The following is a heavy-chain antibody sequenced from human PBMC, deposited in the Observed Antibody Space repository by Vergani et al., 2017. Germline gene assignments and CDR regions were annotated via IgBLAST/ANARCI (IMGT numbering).Heavy chain of an antibody. CDR3: ANSPRYSYGANDAFDI. V-gene: IGHV3-30*18. CDR1: GFTFSDYY. CDR2: ISYDGSNK. J-gene: IGHJ3*02. Sequence: QVQLVESGGGLVKPGGSLRLSCAASGFTFSDYYMSWIRQAPGKGLEWVAVISYDGSNKYYADSVKGRFTISRDNSKNTLYLQMNSLRAEDTAVYYCANSPRYSYGANDAFDIWGQGTMVTVSS. D-gene: IGHD5-18*01.